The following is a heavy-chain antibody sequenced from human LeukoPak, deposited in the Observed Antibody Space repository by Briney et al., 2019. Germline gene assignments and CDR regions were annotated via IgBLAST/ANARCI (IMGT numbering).Heavy chain of an antibody. V-gene: IGHV3-64*01. Sequence: GGSLRLSCAASGFTFSSYAMHWVRRAPGKGLEYVSVISSHGGSTYYANSVKGRFTISRDNSKNTLYLQMGSLRAEDMAVYYCARGPDNGGYFDYWGQGTLVTVSS. CDR1: GFTFSSYA. CDR2: ISSHGGST. CDR3: ARGPDNGGYFDY. J-gene: IGHJ4*02. D-gene: IGHD4-23*01.